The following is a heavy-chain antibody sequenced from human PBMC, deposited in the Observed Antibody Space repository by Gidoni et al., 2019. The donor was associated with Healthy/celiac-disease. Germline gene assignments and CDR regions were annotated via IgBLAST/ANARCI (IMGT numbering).Heavy chain of an antibody. J-gene: IGHJ4*02. Sequence: EVQLVETGGGLVTPGGSLRLSWAASGFTFSNVLMSWVRQAPGKGLEWVGRIKSKTDGGTTDYAAPVKGRFTISRDDSKNTLYLQMNSLKTEDTAVYYCTTADDYGDRFDYWGQGTLVTVSS. CDR3: TTADDYGDRFDY. D-gene: IGHD4-17*01. CDR1: GFTFSNVL. V-gene: IGHV3-15*01. CDR2: IKSKTDGGTT.